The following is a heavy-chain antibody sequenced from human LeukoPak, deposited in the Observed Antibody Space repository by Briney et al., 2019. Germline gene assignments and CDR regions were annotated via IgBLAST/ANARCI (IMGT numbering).Heavy chain of an antibody. CDR2: INHSGST. V-gene: IGHV4-34*01. CDR1: GGSFSGYY. CDR3: ARGRRGRLWFGELLAFDY. Sequence: SETLSLTCAVYGGSFSGYYWSWIRQPPGKGLEWIGEINHSGSTNYNPSLKSRVTISVDTSKNQFSLKLSSVTAADTAVYYCARGRRGRLWFGELLAFDYWGQGTLVTVS. J-gene: IGHJ4*02. D-gene: IGHD3-10*01.